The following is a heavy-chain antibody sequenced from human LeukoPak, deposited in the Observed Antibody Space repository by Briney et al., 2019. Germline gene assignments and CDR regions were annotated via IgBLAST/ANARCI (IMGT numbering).Heavy chain of an antibody. V-gene: IGHV3-23*01. CDR1: GFTFSSYA. D-gene: IGHD3-22*01. J-gene: IGHJ4*02. CDR3: AKGHLYYYDSSGYSFDY. CDR2: ISGSGGST. Sequence: GGSLRLSCAASGFTFSSYAMSWVRQAPGKGLEWVSAISGSGGSTHYADSVKGRFTISRDNSKNTLYLQMNSLRAEDTAVYYCAKGHLYYYDSSGYSFDYWGQGTLVTVSS.